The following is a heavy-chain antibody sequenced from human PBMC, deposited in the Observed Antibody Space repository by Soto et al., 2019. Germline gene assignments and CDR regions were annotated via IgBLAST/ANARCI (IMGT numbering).Heavy chain of an antibody. V-gene: IGHV3-33*01. CDR2: IWYDGSNK. CDR3: ARDVRSRRYDL. D-gene: IGHD3-10*02. Sequence: QVQLVESGGGVVQPGRSLRLSCAASGFTCRNYGMHWVRQAPGKGLEWLAVIWYDGSNKYYADSVKGRFTISRDNSKNTLYLEMNSLRDEDTAVYYCARDVRSRRYDLWGQGTLVIVSS. J-gene: IGHJ5*02. CDR1: GFTCRNYG.